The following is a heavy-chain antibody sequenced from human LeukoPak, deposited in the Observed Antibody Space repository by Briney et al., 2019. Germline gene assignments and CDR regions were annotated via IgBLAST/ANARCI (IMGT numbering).Heavy chain of an antibody. Sequence: ASVKVSCKASGYTFTSYGISWVRQAPGQGLEWMGGISAYNGNTNYAQKLQGRVTMTTDTSTSTAYMELRSLRSDDTAVYYCARVYGSGSFDAFDIWGQGTMVTVSS. J-gene: IGHJ3*02. V-gene: IGHV1-18*01. CDR3: ARVYGSGSFDAFDI. CDR1: GYTFTSYG. D-gene: IGHD3-10*01. CDR2: ISAYNGNT.